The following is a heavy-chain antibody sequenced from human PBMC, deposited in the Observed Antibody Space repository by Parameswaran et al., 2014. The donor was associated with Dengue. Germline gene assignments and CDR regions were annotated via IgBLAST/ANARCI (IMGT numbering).Heavy chain of an antibody. V-gene: IGHV3-30*18. Sequence: WIRQPPGKGLEWVAVISYDGSNKYYADSVKGRFTISRDNSKNTLYLQMNSLRAEDTAVYYCAKDLVFGYSSSSGRGKSFYYYYGMDVWAKDHGHRLL. J-gene: IGHJ6*04. CDR3: AKDLVFGYSSSSGRGKSFYYYYGMDV. D-gene: IGHD6-6*01. CDR2: ISYDGSNK.